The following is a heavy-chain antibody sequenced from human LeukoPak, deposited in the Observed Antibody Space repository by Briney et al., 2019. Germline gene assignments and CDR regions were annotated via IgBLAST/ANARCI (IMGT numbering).Heavy chain of an antibody. CDR1: GFTFDDYA. Sequence: GGSLRLSCAASGFTFDDYAMHWVRQAPGKGLEWVSGISWKSGSIDYADSVKGRFTISRDNSKNTLYLQMNSLRAEDTAVYYCAKDRDVVVTAIPIDYWGQGTLVTVSS. D-gene: IGHD2-21*02. J-gene: IGHJ4*02. CDR2: ISWKSGSI. V-gene: IGHV3-9*01. CDR3: AKDRDVVVTAIPIDY.